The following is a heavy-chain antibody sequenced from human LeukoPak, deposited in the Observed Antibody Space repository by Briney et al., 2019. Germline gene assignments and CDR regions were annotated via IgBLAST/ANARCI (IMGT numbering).Heavy chain of an antibody. CDR3: ARGQPPYYDSSGYTFDY. J-gene: IGHJ4*02. Sequence: GASVKVSCKASGGTFSSYAISWVRQAPGQGLEWMGGIIPIFGTANHAQKFQGRVTITADESTSTAYMELSSLRSEDTAVYYCARGQPPYYDSSGYTFDYWGQGTLVTVSS. CDR2: IIPIFGTA. D-gene: IGHD3-22*01. V-gene: IGHV1-69*13. CDR1: GGTFSSYA.